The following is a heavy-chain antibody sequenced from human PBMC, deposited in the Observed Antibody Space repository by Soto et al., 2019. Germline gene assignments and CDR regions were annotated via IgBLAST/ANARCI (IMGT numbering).Heavy chain of an antibody. Sequence: QVQLVESGGGVVQPGRSLRLSCAASGFTFSGYDMHWVRQAPGEGLEWVAVISDDGSDKYYADSVKGRFTISRYNYKNTLYLQMNSLRAEDTAVYYCGNAGCGSDCSSDYWGQGTLVTVSS. CDR1: GFTFSGYD. J-gene: IGHJ4*02. V-gene: IGHV3-30*18. D-gene: IGHD2-21*01. CDR3: GNAGCGSDCSSDY. CDR2: ISDDGSDK.